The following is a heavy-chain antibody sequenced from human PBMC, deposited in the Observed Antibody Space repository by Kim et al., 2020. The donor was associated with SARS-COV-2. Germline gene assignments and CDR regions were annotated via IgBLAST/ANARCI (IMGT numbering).Heavy chain of an antibody. J-gene: IGHJ6*02. CDR3: AIWFGEFKSPMDV. D-gene: IGHD3-10*01. V-gene: IGHV3-30*03. CDR1: GFTFSSYG. CDR2: ISYDGSNK. Sequence: GGSLRLSCAASGFTFSSYGMHWVRQAPGKGLEWVAVISYDGSNKYYADSVKGRFTISRDNTKNTLYLQMNSLRAEDTAVYYCAIWFGEFKSPMDVWGQGTTLTVSS.